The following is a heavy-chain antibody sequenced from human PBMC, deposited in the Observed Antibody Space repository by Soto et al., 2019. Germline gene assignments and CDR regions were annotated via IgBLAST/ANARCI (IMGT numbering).Heavy chain of an antibody. CDR3: AKAKYQLLPLFDY. D-gene: IGHD2-2*01. J-gene: IGHJ4*02. Sequence: EVQLLESGGGLVQPGGSLRLSCAASGFTFSTDAMSWVRQAPGKGLEWVSAISGSGGSTYYADSVKGRFTISRDNSKNRFYLQMNSLRAEDTAVYYCAKAKYQLLPLFDYWGQGTLVTVSS. CDR1: GFTFSTDA. CDR2: ISGSGGST. V-gene: IGHV3-23*01.